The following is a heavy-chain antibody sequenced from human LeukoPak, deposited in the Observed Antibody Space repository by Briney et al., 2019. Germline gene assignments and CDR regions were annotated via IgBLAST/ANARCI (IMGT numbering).Heavy chain of an antibody. CDR2: ISAYNCNT. CDR1: SYTFTSYG. Sequence: ASVKVSCKASSYTFTSYGISWVRQAPGQGLEWMGWISAYNCNTNYAQKLQGRVTMTTDTSTSTAYMELRSLRSDDTAVYYCARDPLGRYTMIRGVIITQPRPRAVGAFDIWGQGTMVTVSS. J-gene: IGHJ3*02. CDR3: ARDPLGRYTMIRGVIITQPRPRAVGAFDI. D-gene: IGHD3-10*01. V-gene: IGHV1-18*01.